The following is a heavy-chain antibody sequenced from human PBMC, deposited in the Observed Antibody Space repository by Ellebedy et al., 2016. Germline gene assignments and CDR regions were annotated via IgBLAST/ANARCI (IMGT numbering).Heavy chain of an antibody. V-gene: IGHV4-39*01. J-gene: IGHJ5*02. D-gene: IGHD3-10*01. CDR1: GGSISSSSYY. CDR3: ARRSGSYHWFNP. Sequence: SETLSLTXTVSGGSISSSSYYWGWFRQPPGKGLEWIGSIYYSGSTYYNPSLKSRVTISVDTSKNQFSLKLSSVTAADTAVYYCARRSGSYHWFNPWGQGTLVTVSS. CDR2: IYYSGST.